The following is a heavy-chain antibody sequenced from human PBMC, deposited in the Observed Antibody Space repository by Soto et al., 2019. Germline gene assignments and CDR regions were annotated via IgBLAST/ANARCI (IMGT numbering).Heavy chain of an antibody. D-gene: IGHD3-9*01. J-gene: IGHJ4*02. CDR2: IYFRGNT. CDR3: SRLEGLATISYYFDF. CDR1: GDSINSDKYY. Sequence: SETLSLTCSVSGDSINSDKYYWGWIRQPPGKGLEWIGSIYFRGNTYYNPSLQTRVTISLDKSKSQFSLKLNSVTAADSAVYFCSRLEGLATISYYFDFWGQGALVTVSS. V-gene: IGHV4-39*01.